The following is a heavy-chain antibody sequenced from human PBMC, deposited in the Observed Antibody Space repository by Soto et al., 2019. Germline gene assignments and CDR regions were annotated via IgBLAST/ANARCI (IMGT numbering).Heavy chain of an antibody. Sequence: QVQLVQSGAEVRKPGASVKVSCKPSGYTFNTYYLHWLRQAPGQALELMGVIHPSGGGTTYAQKFLGRVTVTRDTSTTTVFMELSSLRSDDTAVYYCARGGHIAVVTASFDNWGQGTLVTVSS. J-gene: IGHJ4*02. V-gene: IGHV1-46*02. CDR3: ARGGHIAVVTASFDN. CDR1: GYTFNTYY. CDR2: IHPSGGGT. D-gene: IGHD2-21*02.